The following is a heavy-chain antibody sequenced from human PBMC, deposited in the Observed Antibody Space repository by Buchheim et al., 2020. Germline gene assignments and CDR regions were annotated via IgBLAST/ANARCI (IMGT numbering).Heavy chain of an antibody. CDR1: GGSFSGYY. CDR2: INHSGST. Sequence: QVQLQQWGAGLLKPSETLSLTCAVYGGSFSGYYWSWIRQPPGKGLEWIGEINHSGSTNYNPSLKSRVTISVDTSKNQFSLKLSSVSAADTAVYYCARLVVATTRLDDWFDPWGQGTL. V-gene: IGHV4-34*01. CDR3: ARLVVATTRLDDWFDP. J-gene: IGHJ5*02. D-gene: IGHD5-12*01.